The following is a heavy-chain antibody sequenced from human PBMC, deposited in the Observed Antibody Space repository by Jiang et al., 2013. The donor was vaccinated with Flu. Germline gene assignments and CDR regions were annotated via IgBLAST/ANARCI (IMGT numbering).Heavy chain of an antibody. CDR1: GFSISTHHW. CDR2: IYHSGGT. V-gene: IGHV4-4*02. Sequence: QLVESGPGLVKPSGTLSLTCAVSGFSISTHHWWHWVRRPPGKGLEWIGEIYHSGGTNYTPSLKSRVTISVDKSKNHFSLNLNSVTAADTAVYYCATKISESGDYYFDHWGQGVLVTVSS. CDR3: ATKISESGDYYFDH. J-gene: IGHJ4*02. D-gene: IGHD4-17*01.